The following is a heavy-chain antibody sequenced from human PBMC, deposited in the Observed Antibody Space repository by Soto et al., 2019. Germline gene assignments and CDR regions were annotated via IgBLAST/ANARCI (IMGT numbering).Heavy chain of an antibody. V-gene: IGHV4-30-4*01. CDR1: SGSISSGDYY. D-gene: IGHD3-22*01. CDR2: IYYSGST. CDR3: ARASSSGSYFFDY. Sequence: PSETLSLTCTFSSGSISSGDYYWNWIRQPPGKGLEWIGYIYYSGSTYYNPSLKSRITISVDTSKNQFSLKLSSVTAADTAVYYCARASSSGSYFFDYWGQGTLVTVSS. J-gene: IGHJ4*02.